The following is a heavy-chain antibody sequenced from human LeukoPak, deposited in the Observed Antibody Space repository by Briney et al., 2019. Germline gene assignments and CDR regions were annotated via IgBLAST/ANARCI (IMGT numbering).Heavy chain of an antibody. CDR1: GFTFSSYA. V-gene: IGHV3-23*01. D-gene: IGHD3-9*01. Sequence: GGSLRLSCAASGFTFSSYAMSWVRQAPGKGLEWVSAISGSGGSTYYADSVKGRFTISGDNSKNTLYLQMNSLRAEDTAVYYCAKDRNLELRYFDWFFDYWGQGTLVTVSS. CDR3: AKDRNLELRYFDWFFDY. CDR2: ISGSGGST. J-gene: IGHJ4*02.